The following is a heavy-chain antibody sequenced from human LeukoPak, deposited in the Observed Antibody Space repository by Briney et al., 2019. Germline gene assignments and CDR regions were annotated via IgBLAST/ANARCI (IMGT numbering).Heavy chain of an antibody. CDR2: IGSTDT. CDR3: AKDATPMNSIWDYFAY. V-gene: IGHV3-23*01. Sequence: GGSLRLSCAASGFTFSSYAMHWVRQAPGKGLEWVASIGSTDTYYADSVKGRFTVSRDNSQNMLYLQLNSLRAEDTAVYYCAKDATPMNSIWDYFAYWGHGTLVTVSS. CDR1: GFTFSSYA. D-gene: IGHD2-15*01. J-gene: IGHJ4*01.